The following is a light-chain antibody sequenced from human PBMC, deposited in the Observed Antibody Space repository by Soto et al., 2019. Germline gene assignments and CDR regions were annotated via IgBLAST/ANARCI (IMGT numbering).Light chain of an antibody. CDR3: QQSDSLPIT. CDR2: DAS. CDR1: QDISNY. V-gene: IGKV1-33*01. J-gene: IGKJ5*01. Sequence: IQMTQSPSSRSASVGDRVTITCRASQDISNYLNWYQKRPGKAPKLLIYDASNLERGVPSRFSGTRSGTHFTFAITSLQPEDVATYYCQQSDSLPITFGQGTRLEI.